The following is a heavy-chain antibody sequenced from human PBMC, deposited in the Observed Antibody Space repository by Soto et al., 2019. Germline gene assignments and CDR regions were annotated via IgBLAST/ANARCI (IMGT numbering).Heavy chain of an antibody. CDR3: ARYRNDFVSYYGMDV. J-gene: IGHJ6*02. V-gene: IGHV4-59*01. CDR1: GGSISSYY. D-gene: IGHD3-3*01. Sequence: SETLSLTCTVSGGSISSYYWSWIRQPPGKGLEWIGYIYYSGSTNYNPSLKSRVTISVDTSKNQFSLKLSSVTASDTAVYYCARYRNDFVSYYGMDVWGQGTTVTVSS. CDR2: IYYSGST.